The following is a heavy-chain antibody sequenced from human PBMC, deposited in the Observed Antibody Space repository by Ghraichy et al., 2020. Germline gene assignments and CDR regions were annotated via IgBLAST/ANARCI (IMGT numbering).Heavy chain of an antibody. CDR2: ITGSSITI. V-gene: IGHV3-48*01. CDR3: ARLPLPRRAAVGYWYFDL. J-gene: IGHJ2*01. Sequence: GGSLRLSCEGSGFSFSDYSMIWVRLTPRKALEWVSYITGSSITIFYTDSVKGRFTISRDNAKNSLYLQMNSLRAEDTAVYCCARLPLPRRAAVGYWYFDLWGRGTLVTVSS. D-gene: IGHD6-13*01. CDR1: GFSFSDYS.